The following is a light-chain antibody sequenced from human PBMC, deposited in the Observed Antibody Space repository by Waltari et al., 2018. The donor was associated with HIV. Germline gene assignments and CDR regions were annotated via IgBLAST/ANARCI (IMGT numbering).Light chain of an antibody. CDR1: NSDIGTYDY. CDR3: SSFANRDGFYVL. J-gene: IGLJ2*01. CDR2: EVT. Sequence: QSALTQPPSASGSPGQSVTLSCTGTNSDIGTYDYVSWYQQHPGKAPKLAISEVTKLPSGVSVRFSGSKSGNTVFLTVSGLQAEDEADYYCSSFANRDGFYVLFGGGTRLTVL. V-gene: IGLV2-8*01.